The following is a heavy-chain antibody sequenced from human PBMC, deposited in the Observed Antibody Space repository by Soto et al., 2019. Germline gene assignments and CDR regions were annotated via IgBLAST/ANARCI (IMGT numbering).Heavy chain of an antibody. Sequence: PSETLSLTSAVYGGTFSGYYWSWIRKHPGKGLEWIGEINHSGSTNYNPSLKSRVTISVDTSKNQFSLKLSSVTAADTAVYYCATFPSSSSLGVDYWGQGTLVTVSS. D-gene: IGHD6-6*01. CDR1: GGTFSGYY. J-gene: IGHJ4*02. CDR3: ATFPSSSSLGVDY. V-gene: IGHV4-34*08. CDR2: INHSGST.